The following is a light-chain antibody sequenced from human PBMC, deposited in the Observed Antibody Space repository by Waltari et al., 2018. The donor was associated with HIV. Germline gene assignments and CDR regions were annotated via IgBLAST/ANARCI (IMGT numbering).Light chain of an antibody. Sequence: QSVLTQPPSVSAAPGQKVTISCSGSSSTIGNNFVSWYQQLPATAPKLLIYDTNKRPSGIPDRFSASKSGTSATLAITGIQTGDEAVYYCGTWDNNLSAFWVFGGGTKVTVL. CDR2: DTN. J-gene: IGLJ3*02. CDR1: SSTIGNNF. V-gene: IGLV1-51*01. CDR3: GTWDNNLSAFWV.